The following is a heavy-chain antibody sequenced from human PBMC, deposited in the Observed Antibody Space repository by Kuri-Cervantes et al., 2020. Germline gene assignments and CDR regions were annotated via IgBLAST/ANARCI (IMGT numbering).Heavy chain of an antibody. J-gene: IGHJ4*02. CDR3: ATETAHTYD. CDR1: GDTSISHT. Sequence: SVKVSCKASGDTSISHTVSWVRQAPGQGLEWMGGIIPIFGTANYAQKFQGRVTITTDESTSTAYMELSSLRSEDTAVYYCATETAHTYDWGQGTLVTVSS. D-gene: IGHD2-8*01. CDR2: IIPIFGTA. V-gene: IGHV1-69*05.